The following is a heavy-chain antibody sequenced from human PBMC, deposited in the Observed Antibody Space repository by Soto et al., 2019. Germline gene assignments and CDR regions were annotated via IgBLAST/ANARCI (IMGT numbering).Heavy chain of an antibody. CDR2: AYYSGDT. Sequence: SETLSLTXSVSGGSISRYYWSWIRQPPGKGLEWIGYAYYSGDTGYNPSLQSRVTMAVDTSKNQVSLKLTSVTAADTAVYYCARDRSTYGGGGTGEVKENWFDPWGQEPWSP. J-gene: IGHJ5*02. V-gene: IGHV4-59*01. CDR3: ARDRSTYGGGGTGEVKENWFDP. D-gene: IGHD2-8*01. CDR1: GGSISRYY.